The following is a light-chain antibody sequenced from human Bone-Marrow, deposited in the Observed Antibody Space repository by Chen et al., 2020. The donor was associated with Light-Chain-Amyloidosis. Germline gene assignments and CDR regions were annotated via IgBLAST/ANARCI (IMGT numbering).Light chain of an antibody. CDR3: QVWDRSSDRPV. J-gene: IGLJ3*02. CDR1: TIGSTS. CDR2: DDS. V-gene: IGLV3-21*03. Sequence: SYVLTPPSSVSVAPGKTATIACGGNTIGSTSVHWSQQTPGQSPLLVVYDDSARPSGIPERWTGSNSGNAATLTSGRVEAGDEADYCWQVWDRSSDRPVFGGGTKLTVL.